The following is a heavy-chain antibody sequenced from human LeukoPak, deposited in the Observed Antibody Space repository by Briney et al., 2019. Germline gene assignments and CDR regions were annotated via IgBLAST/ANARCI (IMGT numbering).Heavy chain of an antibody. J-gene: IGHJ6*03. V-gene: IGHV3-64*01. CDR1: GFTFTNHA. Sequence: PGGSLRLSCAASGFTFTNHAMQRVRQAPGKGLEYVSAISGNGGSTYYANSVKGRFTISRDNSKNTVYLQMDSLRAEDMAVYYCARAGVIRYVAWLINYYMDVWGKGTTVTVSS. CDR2: ISGNGGST. D-gene: IGHD3-9*01. CDR3: ARAGVIRYVAWLINYYMDV.